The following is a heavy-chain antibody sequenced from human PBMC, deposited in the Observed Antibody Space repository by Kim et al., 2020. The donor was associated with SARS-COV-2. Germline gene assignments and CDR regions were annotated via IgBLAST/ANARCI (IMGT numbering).Heavy chain of an antibody. CDR2: ISSSGSTI. D-gene: IGHD6-13*01. Sequence: GGSLRLSCAASGFTFSSYEMNWVRQAPGKGLEWVSYISSSGSTIYYADSVKGRFTISRENAKNSLYLQMNSLRAEDTAVYYCARGGYSSSWYAGWGDYEYCGQGTLVTVSS. V-gene: IGHV3-48*03. CDR1: GFTFSSYE. CDR3: ARGGYSSSWYAGWGDYEY. J-gene: IGHJ4*02.